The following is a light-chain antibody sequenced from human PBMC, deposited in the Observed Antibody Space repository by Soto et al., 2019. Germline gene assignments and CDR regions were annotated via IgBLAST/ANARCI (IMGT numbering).Light chain of an antibody. V-gene: IGLV2-14*03. J-gene: IGLJ1*01. CDR3: SSFTSSSSYV. CDR1: SSDVGSYNS. CDR2: DVS. Sequence: QSVLAQPASVSGSPGHSITISCTGTSSDVGSYNSVSWYQQYPGKAPTLMIHDVSNRPSGVSNRFSGSKSGNTASLTISGLQAEDEADYYCSSFTSSSSYVFGRGTKVTV.